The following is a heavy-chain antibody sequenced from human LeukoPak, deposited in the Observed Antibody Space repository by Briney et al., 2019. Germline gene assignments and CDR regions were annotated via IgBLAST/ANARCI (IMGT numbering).Heavy chain of an antibody. D-gene: IGHD3-10*01. CDR3: ARYPYYYGSGSYDY. CDR1: GGSFSGYY. J-gene: IGHJ4*02. Sequence: SETLSLTCAVYGGSFSGYYWSWIRQPPGEGLEWIGEINHSGSTNYNPSLKSRVTISVDTSKNQFSLKLSSVTAADTAVYYCARYPYYYGSGSYDYWGQGTLVTVSS. CDR2: INHSGST. V-gene: IGHV4-34*01.